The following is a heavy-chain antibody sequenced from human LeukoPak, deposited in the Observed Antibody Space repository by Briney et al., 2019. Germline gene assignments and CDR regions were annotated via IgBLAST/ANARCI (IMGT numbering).Heavy chain of an antibody. CDR2: ISYDGSNK. J-gene: IGHJ4*02. CDR3: ARVRGYSYGLFDY. V-gene: IGHV3-30-3*01. D-gene: IGHD5-18*01. CDR1: GFTFSSYA. Sequence: GRSLRLSCAASGFTFSSYAMHWVRQAPGKGLEWVAVISYDGSNKYYANSVKGRFTISRDNSKNTLYLQMNSLRAEDTAVYYCARVRGYSYGLFDYWGQGTLVTVSS.